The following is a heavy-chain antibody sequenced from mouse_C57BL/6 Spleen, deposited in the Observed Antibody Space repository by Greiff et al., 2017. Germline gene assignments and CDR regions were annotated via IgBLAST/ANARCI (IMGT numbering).Heavy chain of an antibody. V-gene: IGHV5-12*01. Sequence: EVMLVESGGGLVQPGGSLKLSCAASGFTFSDYYMYWVRQTPEKRLEWVAYISNGGGSTYYPDTVKGRFTISRDNAKNTLYLQMSRLKSEDTAMYYCARQTNWCFDYWGQGTTLTVSS. CDR1: GFTFSDYY. CDR2: ISNGGGST. D-gene: IGHD4-1*01. CDR3: ARQTNWCFDY. J-gene: IGHJ2*01.